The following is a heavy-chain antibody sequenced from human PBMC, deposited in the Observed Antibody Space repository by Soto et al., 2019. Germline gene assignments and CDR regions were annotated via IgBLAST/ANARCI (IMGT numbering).Heavy chain of an antibody. J-gene: IGHJ5*02. Sequence: GASVKVSCKASGGTFSSYTISWVRQAPGQGLEWMGRIIPILGIANYAQKFQGRVTITADKSTSTAYMKLSSLRSEDTAVYYCAIEPTGTIFGVVTTDDNWFDPWGQGTLVTVSS. CDR3: AIEPTGTIFGVVTTDDNWFDP. CDR1: GGTFSSYT. CDR2: IIPILGIA. D-gene: IGHD3-3*01. V-gene: IGHV1-69*04.